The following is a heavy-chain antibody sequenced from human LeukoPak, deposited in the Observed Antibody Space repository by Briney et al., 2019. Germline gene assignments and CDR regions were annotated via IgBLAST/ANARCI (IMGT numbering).Heavy chain of an antibody. CDR2: ISYDGSNK. CDR3: ARVLWFGESFSNYYYYYGMDV. Sequence: PGRSLRLSCAASGFTFSSYAMHWVRQAPGKGLEWVAVISYDGSNKNYADSVKGRFTISRDNSKNTLYLQMNSLRTEDTAVYYCARVLWFGESFSNYYYYYGMDVWGRGTTVTVSS. J-gene: IGHJ6*02. V-gene: IGHV3-30-3*01. D-gene: IGHD3-10*01. CDR1: GFTFSSYA.